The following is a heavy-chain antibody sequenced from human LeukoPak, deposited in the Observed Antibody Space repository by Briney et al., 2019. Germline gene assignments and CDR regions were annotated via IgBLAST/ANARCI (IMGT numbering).Heavy chain of an antibody. Sequence: GGSLRLSCAASGFTFSDYYMSWIRQAPGKGLEWVSYISSSGSTIYYADSVKGRFTISRDNAKNSLYLQMNSLRAEDTAVYYCARGNYYDSSRPPLAAFDIWGQGTMVTVSS. CDR3: ARGNYYDSSRPPLAAFDI. J-gene: IGHJ3*02. V-gene: IGHV3-11*01. CDR1: GFTFSDYY. D-gene: IGHD3-22*01. CDR2: ISSSGSTI.